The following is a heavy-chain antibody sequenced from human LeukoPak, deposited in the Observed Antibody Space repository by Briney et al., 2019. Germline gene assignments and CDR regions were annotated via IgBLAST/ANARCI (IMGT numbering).Heavy chain of an antibody. CDR3: ARPGRSGYFDL. CDR1: GGSITSYY. V-gene: IGHV4-59*08. D-gene: IGHD7-27*01. J-gene: IGHJ2*01. Sequence: SETLSLTCTVSGGSITSYYWSWIRQPPGKGLEWIGYIYYSGSTNYNPSLKSRVTISVDTSKNQFSLKLSSVTAADTAVYYCARPGRSGYFDLWGRGTLVTVSS. CDR2: IYYSGST.